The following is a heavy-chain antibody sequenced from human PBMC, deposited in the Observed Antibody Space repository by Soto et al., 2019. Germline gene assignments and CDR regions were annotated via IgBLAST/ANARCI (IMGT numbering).Heavy chain of an antibody. CDR2: IWYDGSNK. J-gene: IGHJ3*02. Sequence: VGSLRLSCAASGFTFSSYGMHWVRQAPGKGLEWVAVIWYDGSNKYYADSVKGRFTISRDNSKNTLYLQMNSLRAEDTAVYYCARDRWGGQNAFDIWGQGTMVTVSS. CDR1: GFTFSSYG. V-gene: IGHV3-33*01. CDR3: ARDRWGGQNAFDI. D-gene: IGHD3-16*01.